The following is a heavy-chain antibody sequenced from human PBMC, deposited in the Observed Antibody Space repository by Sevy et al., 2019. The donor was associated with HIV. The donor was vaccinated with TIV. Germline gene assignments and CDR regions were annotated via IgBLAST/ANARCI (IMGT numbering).Heavy chain of an antibody. Sequence: GGSLRLSCVASGFMFSNYWMSWVRQAPGKGLEWVANIKRDGSEKYYVASVKGRFTISRDNAKNSLYLQMNSPRVEDTAVYYCARDCSSTSCLWGMDVWGPGTTVTVSS. CDR1: GFMFSNYW. V-gene: IGHV3-7*03. J-gene: IGHJ6*02. D-gene: IGHD2-2*01. CDR3: ARDCSSTSCLWGMDV. CDR2: IKRDGSEK.